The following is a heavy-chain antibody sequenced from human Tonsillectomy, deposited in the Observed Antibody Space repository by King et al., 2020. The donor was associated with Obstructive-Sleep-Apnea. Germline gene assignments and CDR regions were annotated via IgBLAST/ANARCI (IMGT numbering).Heavy chain of an antibody. J-gene: IGHJ5*02. Sequence: VQLVESGGGLVQPGGSLRLSCAASGFTFSSYWMSWVRQAPGKGLEWVANINQDESEKYYVDSVEGRFTISRDNAKNSMSLQMNRLRVEDTAVYYCAREEGWFDPWGQGTLVTVSS. CDR2: INQDESEK. CDR3: AREEGWFDP. V-gene: IGHV3-7*01. CDR1: GFTFSSYW.